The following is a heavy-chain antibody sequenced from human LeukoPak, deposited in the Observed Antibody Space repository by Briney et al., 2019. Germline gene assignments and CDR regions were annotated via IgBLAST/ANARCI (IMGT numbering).Heavy chain of an antibody. CDR1: GYTFTSYG. CDR3: ARDAYDFWSVAHMDV. D-gene: IGHD3-3*01. J-gene: IGHJ6*03. V-gene: IGHV1-18*01. Sequence: ASVKVSCKASGYTFTSYGISWVRQAPGQGLEWMGWISAYNGNTNYAQKLQGRVTITTDTSTSTAYMELRSLRSDDTAVYYCARDAYDFWSVAHMDVWGKGTTVTVSS. CDR2: ISAYNGNT.